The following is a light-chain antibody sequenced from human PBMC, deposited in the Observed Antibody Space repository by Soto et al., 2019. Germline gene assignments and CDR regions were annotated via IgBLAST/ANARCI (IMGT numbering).Light chain of an antibody. CDR3: QQYGSSPWT. CDR2: GAS. CDR1: QSVSSSY. Sequence: EIVLTQSPGTLSLSPGERATLSCRASQSVSSSYLAWYQQKPGQAPRLLIYGASRRATGIPDRFSGSGSGTDFTLTISRLEPEDFAVYYCQQYGSSPWTFGQETKVEIK. V-gene: IGKV3-20*01. J-gene: IGKJ1*01.